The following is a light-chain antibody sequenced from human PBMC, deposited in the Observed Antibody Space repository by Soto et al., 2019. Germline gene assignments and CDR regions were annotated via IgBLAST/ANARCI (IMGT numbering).Light chain of an antibody. CDR2: GAS. CDR3: QQYGRSPFT. V-gene: IGKV3-20*01. CDR1: QRITSNF. J-gene: IGKJ2*01. Sequence: EIVLTQSPVTLSLSPGERATLSCRASQRITSNFLAWFQQKAGLAPRLLIYGASTRASGVPDRFSGGGSGTDLVLTISRLEPEDFAVYYCQQYGRSPFTFGQGTKLQIK.